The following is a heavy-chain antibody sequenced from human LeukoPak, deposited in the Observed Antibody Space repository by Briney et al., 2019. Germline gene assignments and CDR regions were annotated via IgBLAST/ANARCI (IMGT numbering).Heavy chain of an antibody. CDR1: GGSISSYY. D-gene: IGHD6-6*01. J-gene: IGHJ4*02. V-gene: IGHV4-59*08. CDR2: IYYSGST. CDR3: ARLYSSSFPLY. Sequence: SETLSVTCTVSGGSISSYYWSWLRQPPGKGLEWIGYIYYSGSTNYNPSLKSRVTISVDTSKNQFSLKLSSVTAADTAVYYCARLYSSSFPLYWGQGTLVTVSS.